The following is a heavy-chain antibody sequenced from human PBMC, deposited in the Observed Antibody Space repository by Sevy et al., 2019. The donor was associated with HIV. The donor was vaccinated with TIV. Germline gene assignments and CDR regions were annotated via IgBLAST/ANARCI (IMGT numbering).Heavy chain of an antibody. CDR3: ASHRVGATGYNWFDP. CDR1: GGTFSSYA. D-gene: IGHD1-26*01. V-gene: IGHV1-69*13. J-gene: IGHJ5*02. Sequence: ASVKVSCKASGGTFSSYAISWVRQAPGQGLEWMGGIIPIFGTANYAQKFHGRVTITADESTSTAYMELSSLRSEDTAVYYCASHRVGATGYNWFDPWGQGTLVTVSS. CDR2: IIPIFGTA.